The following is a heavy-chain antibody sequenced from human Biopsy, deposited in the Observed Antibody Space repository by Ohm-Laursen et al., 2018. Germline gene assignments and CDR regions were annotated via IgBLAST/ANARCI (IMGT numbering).Heavy chain of an antibody. V-gene: IGHV4-31*01. J-gene: IGHJ5*02. CDR2: IFNSANT. CDR3: ARGDYLDSNGYFWFDP. Sequence: TLSLTCTVSGGSISSGGSYWSWIRQRPGKGLEWIGYIFNSANTYYNPSLKNLITISGDTSKNQFSLKLNSVTAADTAVYYCARGDYLDSNGYFWFDPWGQGTLVTVSS. CDR1: GGSISSGGSY. D-gene: IGHD3-22*01.